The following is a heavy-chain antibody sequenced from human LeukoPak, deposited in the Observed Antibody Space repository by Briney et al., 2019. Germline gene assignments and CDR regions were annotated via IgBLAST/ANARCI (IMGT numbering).Heavy chain of an antibody. J-gene: IGHJ4*02. D-gene: IGHD3-10*01. CDR3: ARDDYGSGSWNDY. CDR2: ISWNSGSM. CDR1: GFTFDDYA. Sequence: GGSLRLSCAASGFTFDDYAMHWVRQTPGKGLEWVSAISWNSGSMGYADSVKGRFTISRDNAKNSLYLQMNSLRAEDTALYYCARDDYGSGSWNDYWGQGTLVTVSS. V-gene: IGHV3-9*01.